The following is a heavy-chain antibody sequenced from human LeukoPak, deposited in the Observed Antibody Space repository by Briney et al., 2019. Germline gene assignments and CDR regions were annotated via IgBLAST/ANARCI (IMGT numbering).Heavy chain of an antibody. V-gene: IGHV4-30-4*07. Sequence: PSQTLSLTCAVSGGSISSGGYSWSWIRQPPGKGLEWIGYIYYSGSTYYNPSLKSRVTISVDTSKNQFSLKLSSVTAADTAVYYCARRYFDWSTDYWGQGTLVTVSS. CDR3: ARRYFDWSTDY. CDR2: IYYSGST. J-gene: IGHJ4*02. D-gene: IGHD3-9*01. CDR1: GGSISSGGYS.